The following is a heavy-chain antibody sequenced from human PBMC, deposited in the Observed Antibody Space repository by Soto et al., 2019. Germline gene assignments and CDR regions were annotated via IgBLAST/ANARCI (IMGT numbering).Heavy chain of an antibody. V-gene: IGHV1-46*03. J-gene: IGHJ4*02. CDR2: INPSGGST. CDR3: ARDPNPHDYGDYWAY. Sequence: ASVKVSCKAAGGTFSSYTISWVRQAPGQGLEWMGIINPSGGSTSYAQKFQGRVTMTRDTSTSTVYMELSSLRSEDTAVYYCARDPNPHDYGDYWAYWGQRTLVTVSS. CDR1: GGTFSSYT. D-gene: IGHD4-17*01.